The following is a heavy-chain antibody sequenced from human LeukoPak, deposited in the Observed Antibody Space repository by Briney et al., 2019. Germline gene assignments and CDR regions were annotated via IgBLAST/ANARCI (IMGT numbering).Heavy chain of an antibody. CDR2: ISSSSSYI. J-gene: IGHJ6*03. CDR1: GFTFSSYS. Sequence: GGSLRLSCAASGFTFSSYSMNWVRQAPGKGLEWVSSISSSSSYIYYADSVKGRFTISRDNAKNSLYLQMNSPRAEDTAVYYCARVSFPTYYMDVWGKGTTVTVSS. V-gene: IGHV3-21*01. CDR3: ARVSFPTYYMDV.